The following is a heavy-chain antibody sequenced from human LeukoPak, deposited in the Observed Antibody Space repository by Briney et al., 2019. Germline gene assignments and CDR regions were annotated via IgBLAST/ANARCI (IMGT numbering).Heavy chain of an antibody. CDR3: AKRTVDTAMVTSFDY. D-gene: IGHD5-18*01. CDR1: GGSLSSSSYY. J-gene: IGHJ4*02. CDR2: IYYSGSI. V-gene: IGHV4-39*07. Sequence: PSETLSLTCTVSGGSLSSSSYYWGWIRQPPGTGLEWLGSIYYSGSIYYNPSLKSRVTISVDTSKDQFSLKLSSVTAADTAVYYCAKRTVDTAMVTSFDYWGQGTLVTVSS.